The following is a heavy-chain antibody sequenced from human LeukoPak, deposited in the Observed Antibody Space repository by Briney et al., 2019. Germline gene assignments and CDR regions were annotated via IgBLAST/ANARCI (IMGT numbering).Heavy chain of an antibody. J-gene: IGHJ4*02. CDR3: ARKREGPTTGIDS. CDR1: GASISSTNSY. CDR2: IYSSGRS. Sequence: SETLSLTCTVSGASISSTNSYWGWIRQSPRTGLEWIGNIYSSGRSYYNPSLKSRVTISIDTSDKQFSLKLTSVTAADTAVYYCARKREGPTTGIDSWGQGTLVTVS. V-gene: IGHV4-39*07. D-gene: IGHD1-26*01.